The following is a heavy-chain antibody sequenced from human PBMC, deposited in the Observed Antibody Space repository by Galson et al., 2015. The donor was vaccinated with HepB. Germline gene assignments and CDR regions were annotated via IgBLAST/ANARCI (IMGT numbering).Heavy chain of an antibody. D-gene: IGHD1-26*01. CDR1: GFIFSDFA. Sequence: SLRLSCAASGFIFSDFAMHWVRQVPGQGLEWVSGIIWGSNTIDYADSVKGRFTISRDNATNSLYLQMNGLRLEDTALYYCAKDQGVYPRGRLDVWGKGIPVTVSS. V-gene: IGHV3-9*01. CDR2: IIWGSNTI. CDR3: AKDQGVYPRGRLDV. J-gene: IGHJ6*04.